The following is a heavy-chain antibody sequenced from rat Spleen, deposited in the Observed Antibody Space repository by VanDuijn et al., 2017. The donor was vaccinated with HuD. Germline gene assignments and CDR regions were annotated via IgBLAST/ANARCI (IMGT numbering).Heavy chain of an antibody. CDR3: TRGGNYDFDY. CDR1: EFTFSDYN. Sequence: EVQLVESGGGLVQPGGSLKLSCAASEFTFSDYNMAWVRQAPKKGLEWVATISYDGSSTYYRDSVKGRFTISRDNAKSTLYLQMNSLRSEDTATYYCTRGGNYDFDYWGQGVMVTVSS. CDR2: ISYDGSST. J-gene: IGHJ2*01. V-gene: IGHV5-7*01. D-gene: IGHD1-10*01.